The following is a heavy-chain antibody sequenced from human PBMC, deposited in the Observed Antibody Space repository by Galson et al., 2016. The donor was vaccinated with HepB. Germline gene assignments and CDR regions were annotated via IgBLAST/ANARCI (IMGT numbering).Heavy chain of an antibody. Sequence: SLRLSCATSGFTFGDYAMSWFRQAPGKGLEWVGFIRGKIYGGTTEYAASVKARFTISRDDSKSFSYLQMSSLNTGDTAVYYCARGTPDYRPYYFDYWGQGTLVTVSS. CDR1: GFTFGDYA. D-gene: IGHD4-11*01. CDR2: IRGKIYGGTT. J-gene: IGHJ4*02. CDR3: ARGTPDYRPYYFDY. V-gene: IGHV3-49*03.